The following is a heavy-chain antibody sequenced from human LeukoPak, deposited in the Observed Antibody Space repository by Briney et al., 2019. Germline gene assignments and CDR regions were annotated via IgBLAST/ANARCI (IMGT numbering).Heavy chain of an antibody. V-gene: IGHV3-11*05. CDR1: GFTFSDYY. D-gene: IGHD1-26*01. CDR2: ISSSSDYT. CDR3: ARVKVGTTNRFNY. J-gene: IGHJ4*02. Sequence: GGSLRLSCAASGFTFSDYYMTWIRQAPGKGLECVSYISSSSDYTNYPDSVKGRFTISRDNAKNSLYLQMNSLRAEDTAVYYCARVKVGTTNRFNYWGQGTLVTVSS.